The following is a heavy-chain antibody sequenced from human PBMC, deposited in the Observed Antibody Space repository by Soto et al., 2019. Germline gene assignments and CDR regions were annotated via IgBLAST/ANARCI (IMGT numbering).Heavy chain of an antibody. D-gene: IGHD5-12*01. CDR1: GGTFSSYA. V-gene: IGHV1-69*01. CDR3: AAGVEMATIGNY. Sequence: QVQLVQSGAEVKKPGSSVKVSCKASGGTFSSYAISWVRQAPGQGLEWMGGIIPIFGTANYAQKFQGRVTITEDAATSTAYMELSSQRSEETAVYYCAAGVEMATIGNYWGQGTLVTVSS. J-gene: IGHJ4*02. CDR2: IIPIFGTA.